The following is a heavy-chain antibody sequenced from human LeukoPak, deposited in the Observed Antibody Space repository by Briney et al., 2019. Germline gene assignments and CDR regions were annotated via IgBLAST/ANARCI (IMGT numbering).Heavy chain of an antibody. CDR1: GFTFSSYA. CDR2: ISSSSSTI. CDR3: ARDPKAVTTDYYYYYGMDV. V-gene: IGHV3-48*04. J-gene: IGHJ6*02. Sequence: GGSLRLSCAASGFTFSSYAMNWVRQAPGKGLEWVSYISSSSSTIYYADSVKGRFTISRDNAKNSLYLQMNSLRAEDTAVYYCARDPKAVTTDYYYYYGMDVWGQGTTVAVSS. D-gene: IGHD4-17*01.